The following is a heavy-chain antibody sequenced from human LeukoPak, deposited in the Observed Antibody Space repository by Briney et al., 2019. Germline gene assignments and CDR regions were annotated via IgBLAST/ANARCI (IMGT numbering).Heavy chain of an antibody. CDR3: ARWLQPWYFDY. CDR1: GFTFSSYA. J-gene: IGHJ4*02. Sequence: GGSLRLSCAASGFTFSSYAMHWVRQAPGKGLEWVAVISYDGSNKYYADSVKGRFTISRDNSKNSLYLQMNSLRAEDTAVYYCARWLQPWYFDYWGQGTLVTVSS. V-gene: IGHV3-30-3*01. D-gene: IGHD5-24*01. CDR2: ISYDGSNK.